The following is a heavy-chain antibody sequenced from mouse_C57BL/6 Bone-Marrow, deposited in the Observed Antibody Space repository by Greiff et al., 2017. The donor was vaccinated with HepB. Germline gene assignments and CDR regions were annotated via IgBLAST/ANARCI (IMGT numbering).Heavy chain of an antibody. CDR3: ASQDSSGPGFAY. J-gene: IGHJ3*01. CDR2: INPKNGGT. D-gene: IGHD3-2*02. V-gene: IGHV1-26*01. Sequence: EVQLQQSGPELVKPGASVKISCKASGYTFTDYYMNWVKQSHGKSLEWIGDINPKNGGTSYNQKFKGKATLTVDKSSSTAYMELRSLTSEDSAVYYCASQDSSGPGFAYWGQGTLVTVSA. CDR1: GYTFTDYY.